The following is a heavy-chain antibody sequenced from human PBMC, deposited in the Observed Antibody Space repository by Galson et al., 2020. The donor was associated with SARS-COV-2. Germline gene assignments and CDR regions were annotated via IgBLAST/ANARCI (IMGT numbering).Heavy chain of an antibody. Sequence: GESLKISCVASGFSFSSYDMNWVRQAPGKGLEWVSYISNSGRNIHYADAVKGRFTISRDNAKKSLYLQMNSLRAEDTALYFCVKGNYFDYLSAFANYYYYFMDVWGKGTTVTVSS. D-gene: IGHD3-9*01. CDR3: VKGNYFDYLSAFANYYYYFMDV. CDR2: ISNSGRNI. V-gene: IGHV3-48*03. CDR1: GFSFSSYD. J-gene: IGHJ6*03.